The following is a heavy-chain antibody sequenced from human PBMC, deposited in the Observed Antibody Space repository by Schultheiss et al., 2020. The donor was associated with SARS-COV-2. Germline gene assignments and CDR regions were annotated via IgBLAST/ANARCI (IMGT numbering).Heavy chain of an antibody. CDR3: ARVGGWYLSDY. D-gene: IGHD6-19*01. Sequence: GGSLRLSCAASGFTFSSYEMNWVRQAPGKGLEWVSYISSSGSTIYYADSVKGRFTISRDNAKNSLHLQMNSLRAEDTAVYYCARVGGWYLSDYWGQGTLVTVSS. CDR2: ISSSGSTI. J-gene: IGHJ4*02. V-gene: IGHV3-48*03. CDR1: GFTFSSYE.